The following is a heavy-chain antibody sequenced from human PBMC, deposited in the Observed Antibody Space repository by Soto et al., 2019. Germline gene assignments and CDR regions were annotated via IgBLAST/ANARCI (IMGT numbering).Heavy chain of an antibody. CDR1: GGTFSSYT. D-gene: IGHD2-15*01. V-gene: IGHV1-69*08. CDR3: ARDPGYCSGGSCYSDY. CDR2: IIPILGIA. Sequence: QVQLVQSGAEVKKPGSSVKVSCKASGGTFSSYTISWVRQAPGQGLEWMGRIIPILGIANYAQKFQGRVTITADKSTITAYMELSSLRSEDTAVYYCARDPGYCSGGSCYSDYWGQGTLVTVSS. J-gene: IGHJ4*02.